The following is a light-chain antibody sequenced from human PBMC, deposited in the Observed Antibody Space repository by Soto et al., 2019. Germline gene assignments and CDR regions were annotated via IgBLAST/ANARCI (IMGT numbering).Light chain of an antibody. CDR2: TIS. Sequence: DIVMPQPPLSSPVTLGQPASISCRSSQSLVHSDGNTYLIWLQQRPVQPPRLLISTISNRFAGVPDRFSVSGGGTDFTCKISSVEAEDVGVDYCMQATQFPLTFGGGTKVEIK. V-gene: IGKV2-24*01. CDR3: MQATQFPLT. J-gene: IGKJ4*01. CDR1: QSLVHSDGNTY.